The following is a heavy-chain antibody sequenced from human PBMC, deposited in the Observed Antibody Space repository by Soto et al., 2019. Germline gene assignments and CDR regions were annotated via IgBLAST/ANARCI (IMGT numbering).Heavy chain of an antibody. D-gene: IGHD2-8*02. J-gene: IGHJ4*02. Sequence: EVQLVETGGGLIQPGGSLRLSCAASGFSVSNHYMNWVRQPPGKGLEWVSVLYSGGNTYYADSVQGRFSVSRDESQNTLHLHMNSLRAEDTAVYDCARGGYYSGRAPAYYFASWGQGTLVTVSS. V-gene: IGHV3-53*02. CDR1: GFSVSNHY. CDR2: LYSGGNT. CDR3: ARGGYYSGRAPAYYFAS.